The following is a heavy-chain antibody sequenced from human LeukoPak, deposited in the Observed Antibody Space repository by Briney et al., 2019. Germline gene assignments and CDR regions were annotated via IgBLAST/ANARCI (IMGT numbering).Heavy chain of an antibody. CDR2: IKSKPDGGTT. Sequence: PGGSLRLSCAASGFTFSSYSMNWVRQAPGKGLEWVGRIKSKPDGGTTDYAAPVKGRFTISRDDSKNTLYLQMNSLKTEDTAVYYCTTGDYGDYGFYDYWGQGTLVTVSS. D-gene: IGHD4-17*01. CDR1: GFTFSSYS. CDR3: TTGDYGDYGFYDY. J-gene: IGHJ4*02. V-gene: IGHV3-15*01.